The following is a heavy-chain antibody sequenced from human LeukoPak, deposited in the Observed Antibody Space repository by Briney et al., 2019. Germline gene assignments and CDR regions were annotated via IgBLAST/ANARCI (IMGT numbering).Heavy chain of an antibody. CDR3: AKLPNTRNGMDV. Sequence: GGSLRLSCAASGFTFDDYAMHWVRQAPGKGLEWVSYITWNSDTIAYADSVKGRFTISRDNSKNTLYLQMNSLRAEDTAVYYCAKLPNTRNGMDVWGQGTTVTVSS. V-gene: IGHV3-9*01. CDR1: GFTFDDYA. CDR2: ITWNSDTI. D-gene: IGHD1-26*01. J-gene: IGHJ6*02.